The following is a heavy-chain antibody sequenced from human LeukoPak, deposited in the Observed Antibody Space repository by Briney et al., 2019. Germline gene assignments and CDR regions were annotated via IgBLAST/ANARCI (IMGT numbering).Heavy chain of an antibody. CDR2: ISSSGSAI. V-gene: IGHV3-48*03. Sequence: GGSLRLSCAAPGFTFSSYEMNWVRQAPGKGLEGVSFISSSGSAIHYADSVRGRFTISRDNAKNSLFLQMSRLRAEDTAVYYCAREKLSFFDSSGYFDHWGQGTLVTVSS. CDR3: AREKLSFFDSSGYFDH. J-gene: IGHJ4*02. D-gene: IGHD3-22*01. CDR1: GFTFSSYE.